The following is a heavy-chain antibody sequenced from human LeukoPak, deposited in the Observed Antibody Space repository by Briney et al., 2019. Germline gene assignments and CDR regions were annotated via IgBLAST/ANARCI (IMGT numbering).Heavy chain of an antibody. V-gene: IGHV4-59*12. D-gene: IGHD4-17*01. CDR1: GGSITNYY. CDR3: ARARARYGAPDY. CDR2: IYYSGSA. J-gene: IGHJ4*02. Sequence: SETLSLTCTVSGGSITNYYWSWIRQPPGKGLEWIGYIYYSGSANYNPSLKSRVTISVDTSKSHFSLKLSSVTAAETAVYYCARARARYGAPDYWGQGTLVTVSS.